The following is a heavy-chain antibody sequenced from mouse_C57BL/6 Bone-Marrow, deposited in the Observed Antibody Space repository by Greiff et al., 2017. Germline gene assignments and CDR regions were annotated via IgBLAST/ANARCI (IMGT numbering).Heavy chain of an antibody. CDR2: IRSKSSNYAT. V-gene: IGHV10-3*01. D-gene: IGHD2-4*01. CDR1: GFTFNTYA. CDR3: VREGRLRRRSYWYFDV. Sequence: EVQLVESGGGLVQPKGSLKLSCAASGFTFNTYAMHWVRQAPGKGLEWVARIRSKSSNYATYYADSVKDRFTISRDDSQSMLYLQMNNLKTEDTAMYYCVREGRLRRRSYWYFDVWGTGTTVTVSS. J-gene: IGHJ1*03.